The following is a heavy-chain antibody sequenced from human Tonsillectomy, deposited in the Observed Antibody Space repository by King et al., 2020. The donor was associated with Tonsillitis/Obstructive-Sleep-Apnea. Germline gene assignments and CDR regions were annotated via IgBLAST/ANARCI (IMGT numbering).Heavy chain of an antibody. CDR2: ISYDGNNK. CDR1: GFTFSSYA. D-gene: IGHD3-22*01. Sequence: VQLVESGGGVVQPGRSLRLSCAASGFTFSSYAMHWVRQAPGKGLEWVAVISYDGNNKYYAGSADSVKGRFTISRDNSKNTLYLQMNSLRAEDTAVYYCARDASQITRWLSTHLFWLDPWGQGTLVTVSS. J-gene: IGHJ5*02. V-gene: IGHV3-30*04. CDR3: ARDASQITRWLSTHLFWLDP.